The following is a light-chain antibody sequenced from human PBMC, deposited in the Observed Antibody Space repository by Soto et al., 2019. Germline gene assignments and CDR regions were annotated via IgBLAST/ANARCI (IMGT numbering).Light chain of an antibody. J-gene: IGLJ3*02. CDR1: SSNIGAGYD. CDR2: GNS. CDR3: QSYDSSLSWV. V-gene: IGLV1-40*01. Sequence: QSVLTQPPSESGAPGQRVTISCTGSSSNIGAGYDVHWYQQLPGTAPKLLIYGNSNRPSGVPDRFSGSKSGTSASLAITGLQAEDEADYYCQSYDSSLSWVFGGGTKLTVL.